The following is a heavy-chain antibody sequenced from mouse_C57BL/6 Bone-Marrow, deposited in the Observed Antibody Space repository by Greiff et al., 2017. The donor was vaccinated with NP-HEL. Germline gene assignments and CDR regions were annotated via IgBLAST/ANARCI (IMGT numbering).Heavy chain of an antibody. V-gene: IGHV1-52*01. CDR2: IDPSDSET. J-gene: IGHJ4*01. CDR3: ARGEIGNRGAMDY. CDR1: GYTFTSYW. D-gene: IGHD1-3*01. Sequence: QVQLQQPGAELVRPGSSVKLSCKASGYTFTSYWMHWVKQRPIQGLEWIGNIDPSDSETHYNQKFKDKATLTVDKSSSTDYMQLSSLTSEDSAVYDCARGEIGNRGAMDYWGQGTSVTVSS.